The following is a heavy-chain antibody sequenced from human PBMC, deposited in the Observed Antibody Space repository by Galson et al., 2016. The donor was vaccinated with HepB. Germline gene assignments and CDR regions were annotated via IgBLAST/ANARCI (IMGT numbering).Heavy chain of an antibody. Sequence: TLSLTCTVSGGSISSGGYYWSWIRQQPGKGLEWIGYISYSGRADYNPSLKSRITISVDTSKNQFSLKLSSVTAADTAVYYCARSWLMGGYFDYWGQGTLVTVSS. D-gene: IGHD2-8*01. CDR1: GGSISSGGYY. V-gene: IGHV4-31*03. CDR2: ISYSGRA. J-gene: IGHJ4*02. CDR3: ARSWLMGGYFDY.